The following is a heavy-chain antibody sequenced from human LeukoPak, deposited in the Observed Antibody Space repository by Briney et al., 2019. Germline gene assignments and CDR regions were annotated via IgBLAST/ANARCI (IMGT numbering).Heavy chain of an antibody. CDR1: GFTFSNAW. Sequence: GGSLRLSCAASGFTFSNAWMSWVRQAPGKGLEWVGRNKSKTDGETTDYDAPVKGRFTISRDDSKNTLYLQMNSLKTEDTAVYYCTTDLPYGSPPWGQGTLVTVSS. D-gene: IGHD4-17*01. J-gene: IGHJ5*02. V-gene: IGHV3-15*01. CDR2: NKSKTDGETT. CDR3: TTDLPYGSPP.